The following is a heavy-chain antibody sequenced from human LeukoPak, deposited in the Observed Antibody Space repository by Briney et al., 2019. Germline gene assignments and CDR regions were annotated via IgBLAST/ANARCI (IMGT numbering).Heavy chain of an antibody. D-gene: IGHD5-24*01. CDR1: GFTFSSYA. CDR3: AKDWRWLQFFFDY. J-gene: IGHJ4*02. CDR2: VSGGGGTT. V-gene: IGHV3-23*01. Sequence: GGSLRLSCAASGFTFSSYAMSWVRQAPGKGLEWVSTVSGGGGTTYYADSVKGRFTISRDNSKNTLYLQMNSLRAEDTAVYYCAKDWRWLQFFFDYWGQGTLVTVSS.